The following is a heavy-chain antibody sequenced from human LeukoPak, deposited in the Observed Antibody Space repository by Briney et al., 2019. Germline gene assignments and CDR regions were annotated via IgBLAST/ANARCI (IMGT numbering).Heavy chain of an antibody. Sequence: GGSLRLSSAAAGFTCGSYWMTWVRQAPGKGLEGVANIIYDGSEEHYVDSVNGRFTNSRDNAKSSLYMQMNNLRAEDTAVYYCARGRSHAYWGQGTLVTVSS. CDR3: ARGRSHAY. V-gene: IGHV3-7*05. J-gene: IGHJ4*02. CDR1: GFTCGSYW. D-gene: IGHD3-10*01. CDR2: IIYDGSEE.